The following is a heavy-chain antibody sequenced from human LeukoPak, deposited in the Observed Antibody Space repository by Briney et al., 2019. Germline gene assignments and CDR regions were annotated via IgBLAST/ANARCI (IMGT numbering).Heavy chain of an antibody. Sequence: GGSLRLSCAASGFTFSSYVMNWVRQAPGKGLEWVSGIRGSGDNTYYADSVKGRFTIPRDNSKNTLYLQMNSLRAEDTAVYYCAKDGPYYYDSTGYYIHYYYGMDVWGQGTTVTVSS. D-gene: IGHD3-22*01. J-gene: IGHJ6*02. CDR2: IRGSGDNT. CDR3: AKDGPYYYDSTGYYIHYYYGMDV. V-gene: IGHV3-23*01. CDR1: GFTFSSYV.